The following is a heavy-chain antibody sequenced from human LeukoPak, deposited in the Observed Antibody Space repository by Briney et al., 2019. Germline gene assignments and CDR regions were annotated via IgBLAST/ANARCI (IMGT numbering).Heavy chain of an antibody. J-gene: IGHJ4*02. CDR3: ARADIVVVPAADFDY. CDR1: GYTFTGYY. Sequence: ASVMVSCKASGYTFTGYYMHWVRQAPGQGLEWMGWINPNSGGTNYAQKFQGRVTITRDTSISTAYMELSRLRSDDTAVYYCARADIVVVPAADFDYWGQGTLVTVSS. V-gene: IGHV1-2*02. CDR2: INPNSGGT. D-gene: IGHD2-2*01.